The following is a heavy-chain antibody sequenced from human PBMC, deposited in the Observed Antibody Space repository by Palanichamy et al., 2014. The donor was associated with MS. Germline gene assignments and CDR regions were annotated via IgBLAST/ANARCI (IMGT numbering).Heavy chain of an antibody. CDR2: ITSIGSYA. D-gene: IGHD1-26*01. V-gene: IGHV3-21*02. Sequence: EVRLVESGGGLVKPGGSLKLSCVASGFTLSDYTMDWVRQAPGKGLEWVSSITSIGSYAYHADSVKGRFAIFRDDVKNSLSLQMSSLRADDTAVYYCVRHYVGKTLLYDSWGQGTLVTVSS. J-gene: IGHJ4*02. CDR3: VRHYVGKTLLYDS. CDR1: GFTLSDYT.